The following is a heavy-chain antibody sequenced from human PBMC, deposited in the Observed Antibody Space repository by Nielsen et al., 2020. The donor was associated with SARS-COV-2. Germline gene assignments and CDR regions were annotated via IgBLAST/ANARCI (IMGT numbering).Heavy chain of an antibody. CDR2: IYYSGST. J-gene: IGHJ5*02. V-gene: IGHV4-39*01. CDR3: ARRISSNWYGRLGWFDP. CDR1: GGSISSSGYY. Sequence: SETLSLTCTVSGGSISSSGYYWGWIRQPPGKGLEWIGSIYYSGSTYYNPSLKSRVTISVDTSKNQFSLKLSSVTAADTAVYYCARRISSNWYGRLGWFDPWGQGTLVTVSS. D-gene: IGHD6-13*01.